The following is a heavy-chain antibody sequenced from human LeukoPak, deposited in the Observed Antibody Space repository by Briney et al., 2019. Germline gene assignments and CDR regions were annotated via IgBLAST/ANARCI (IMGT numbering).Heavy chain of an antibody. D-gene: IGHD1-26*01. Sequence: PGMSLSLSCATSGFTFSTYGMEWVRQAPGKGLEWVAIIFSDGIRKYYADSVKGRFIISRDISRSTLYLEMNSLSAEDTAVYYCARASGPIKKNRFDQWGQGTLVTVSS. CDR3: ARASGPIKKNRFDQ. V-gene: IGHV3-30*12. CDR2: IFSDGIRK. J-gene: IGHJ4*02. CDR1: GFTFSTYG.